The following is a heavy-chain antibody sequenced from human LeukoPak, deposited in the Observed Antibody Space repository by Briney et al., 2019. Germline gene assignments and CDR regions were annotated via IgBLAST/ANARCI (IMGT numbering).Heavy chain of an antibody. CDR2: IYYSGST. D-gene: IGHD3-22*01. V-gene: IGHV4-39*01. CDR1: GGSISSSSYY. CDR3: ASLYDSSGQLPNYFDY. J-gene: IGHJ4*02. Sequence: PSETLSLTCTVSGGSISSSSYYWGWIRQPPGKGLEWIGSIYYSGSTYYNPSLKSRVSISVDTSKNQFSLKLSSVTAADTAVYYCASLYDSSGQLPNYFDYWGQGTLVTVSS.